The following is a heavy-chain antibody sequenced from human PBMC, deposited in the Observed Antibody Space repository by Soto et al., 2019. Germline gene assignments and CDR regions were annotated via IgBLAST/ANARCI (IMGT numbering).Heavy chain of an antibody. J-gene: IGHJ5*02. CDR2: IYYSGGT. CDR3: ARGEYQLLSVDP. Sequence: QVQLQESGPGLVKPSETLSLTCTVSGGSISYYYWSWIRQPPGKGLEWIGYIYYSGGTNYNPSLKSRVTISVDTSKNQFSLKVSSVTAADTAVYYCARGEYQLLSVDPWGQGTLVTVSS. CDR1: GGSISYYY. V-gene: IGHV4-59*08. D-gene: IGHD2-2*01.